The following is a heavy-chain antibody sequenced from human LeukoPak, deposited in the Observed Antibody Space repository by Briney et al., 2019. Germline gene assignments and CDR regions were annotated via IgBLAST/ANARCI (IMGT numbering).Heavy chain of an antibody. CDR3: ARVALVAATELFDY. Sequence: VASVKVSCKASGYTFTGYYMHWVRQAPGQGLEWMGWINPNSGGTNYAQKFQGKVTMTRDTSISTAYMELSRLRSDDTAVYYCARVALVAATELFDYWGQGTLVTVSS. CDR2: INPNSGGT. V-gene: IGHV1-2*02. D-gene: IGHD2-15*01. CDR1: GYTFTGYY. J-gene: IGHJ4*02.